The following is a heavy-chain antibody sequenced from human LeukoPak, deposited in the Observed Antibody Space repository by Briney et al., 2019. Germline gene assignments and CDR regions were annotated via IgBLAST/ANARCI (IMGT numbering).Heavy chain of an antibody. J-gene: IGHJ4*02. Sequence: GGSLRLSCAASGFTFSDYYMGWIRQAPGEGLEWVSFISSSSSHTTYADSGKGPFTISRDNAKNSLYLQMNSQRAEDTAVYHCARFTSRVWFGELYFDYCGEGNLWSVSP. CDR1: GFTFSDYY. V-gene: IGHV3-11*06. CDR2: ISSSSSHT. CDR3: ARFTSRVWFGELYFDY. D-gene: IGHD3-10*01.